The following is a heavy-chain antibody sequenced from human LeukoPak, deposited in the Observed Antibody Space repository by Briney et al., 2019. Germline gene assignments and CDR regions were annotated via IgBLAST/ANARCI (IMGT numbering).Heavy chain of an antibody. CDR1: GDSISSYS. D-gene: IGHD6-19*01. CDR2: INHSGST. V-gene: IGHV4-34*01. J-gene: IGHJ4*02. Sequence: PSETLSLTCTVSGDSISSYSWSWIRQPPGKGLEWIGEINHSGSTNYNPSLKSRVTISVDTSKNQFSLKLSSVTAADTAVYYCARGCGWYVWGLDYWGQGTLVIVSS. CDR3: ARGCGWYVWGLDY.